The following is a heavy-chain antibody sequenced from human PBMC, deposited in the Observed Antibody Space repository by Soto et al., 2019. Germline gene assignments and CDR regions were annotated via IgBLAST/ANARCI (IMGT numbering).Heavy chain of an antibody. V-gene: IGHV3-53*01. D-gene: IGHD6-6*01. CDR1: GLTVSNNY. J-gene: IGHJ3*01. Sequence: PRLSCAASGLTVSNNYMTWVGQAPGKGLEWVSAIYSGGTTYYADSVKGRFTISRDISKNTVSLEMRSLRAEDTAVYYCARVRPLESAFDFCGPATMLTLSS. CDR2: IYSGGTT. CDR3: ARVRPLESAFDF.